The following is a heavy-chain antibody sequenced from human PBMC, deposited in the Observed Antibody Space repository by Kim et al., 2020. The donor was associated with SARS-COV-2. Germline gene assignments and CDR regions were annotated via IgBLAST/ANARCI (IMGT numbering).Heavy chain of an antibody. J-gene: IGHJ6*03. V-gene: IGHV3-48*03. D-gene: IGHD1-20*01. Sequence: GGSLRLSCAASGFTFSSYEMNWVRQAPGKGLEWVSYISSSGITIYYADSVKGRFTISRDNAKNSLYLQMNSLRAEDTAVYYCAREFAFSNWYVGGWGYYYYMDVWGKGTTVTVSS. CDR2: ISSSGITI. CDR3: AREFAFSNWYVGGWGYYYYMDV. CDR1: GFTFSSYE.